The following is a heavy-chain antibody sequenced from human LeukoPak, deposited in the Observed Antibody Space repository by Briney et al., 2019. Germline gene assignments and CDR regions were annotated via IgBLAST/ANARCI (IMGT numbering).Heavy chain of an antibody. CDR3: AKGRSASAGSFDY. V-gene: IGHV3-21*04. Sequence: PGGSLRLSCTASGFSFDSYSMNWVRQAPGKGLEGVSSISSTSSYIYYADSVKGRFTISRDNSKNTLYLQMNSLRVEDTALYYCAKGRSASAGSFDYWGRGTLVTVSS. D-gene: IGHD6-13*01. CDR2: ISSTSSYI. J-gene: IGHJ4*02. CDR1: GFSFDSYS.